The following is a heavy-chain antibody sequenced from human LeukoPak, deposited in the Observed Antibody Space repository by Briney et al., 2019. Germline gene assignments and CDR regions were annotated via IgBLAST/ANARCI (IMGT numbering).Heavy chain of an antibody. V-gene: IGHV3-7*01. CDR1: GFTFTDFW. CDR2: IRLDGREK. D-gene: IGHD6-6*01. Sequence: VGSLRLSCAVFGFTFTDFWMNWVPEAPGKGLGWGASIRLDGREKTYVDSVKGGFTISRDNTKNSLSLQVNSLRVEDTAVYYCARDGTAASLYFDLWGQGTLVTVSS. J-gene: IGHJ4*01. CDR3: ARDGTAASLYFDL.